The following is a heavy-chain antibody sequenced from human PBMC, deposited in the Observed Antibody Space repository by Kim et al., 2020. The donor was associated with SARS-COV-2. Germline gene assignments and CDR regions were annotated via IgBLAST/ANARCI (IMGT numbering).Heavy chain of an antibody. Sequence: DSVKGRFTISRDNAKNSLYLQMNSLRAEDTAVYYCARDGIVGATEPPIDYWGQGTLVTVSS. V-gene: IGHV3-21*01. CDR3: ARDGIVGATEPPIDY. D-gene: IGHD1-26*01. J-gene: IGHJ4*02.